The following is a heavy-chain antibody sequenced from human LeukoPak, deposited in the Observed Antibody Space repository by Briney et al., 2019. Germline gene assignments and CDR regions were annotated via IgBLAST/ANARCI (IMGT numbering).Heavy chain of an antibody. CDR2: INTVATYI. D-gene: IGHD3-22*01. J-gene: IGHJ4*02. CDR3: ARLRRNGDSGGFYYYYDY. Sequence: GGSLRLSCAASGFTFTSFSFNWVRQAPGKGLEWVSSINTVATYIYYADSVRSRFTISRDNAKNSVYLQMDSLRAEDTGVYYCARLRRNGDSGGFYYYYDYWGQGTLVTVSS. V-gene: IGHV3-21*01. CDR1: GFTFTSFS.